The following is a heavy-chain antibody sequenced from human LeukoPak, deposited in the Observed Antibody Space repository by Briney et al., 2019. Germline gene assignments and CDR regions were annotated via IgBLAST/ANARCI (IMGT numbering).Heavy chain of an antibody. V-gene: IGHV3-30*02. CDR3: AGTMVRGEAFDI. Sequence: GGSLRLSCAASGFTFNSYGMHWVRQAPGKGLEFVAYIGHDGGEKYYADSVRGRFSISRDNSKNTLYLQMNSLRAEDTAVYYCAGTMVRGEAFDIWGQGTMVTVSS. CDR1: GFTFNSYG. J-gene: IGHJ3*02. D-gene: IGHD3-10*01. CDR2: IGHDGGEK.